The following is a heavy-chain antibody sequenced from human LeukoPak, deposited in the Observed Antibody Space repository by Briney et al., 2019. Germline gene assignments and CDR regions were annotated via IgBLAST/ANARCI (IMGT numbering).Heavy chain of an antibody. CDR3: ARDPPSRGTRYFDY. CDR1: GFTFSSYS. J-gene: IGHJ4*02. V-gene: IGHV3-21*01. D-gene: IGHD3-16*01. CDR2: ISSTSSSI. Sequence: PGGSLRLSCAASGFTFSSYSMNWVHQAPGTGLEWVSSISSTSSSITYADSVKGRFTISRDNANNSMYLQMDSLRAEDTAVYYCARDPPSRGTRYFDYWGQGTLVTVSS.